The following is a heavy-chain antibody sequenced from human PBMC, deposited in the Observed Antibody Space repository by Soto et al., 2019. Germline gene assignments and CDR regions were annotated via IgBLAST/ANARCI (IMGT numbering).Heavy chain of an antibody. CDR2: INHSGGT. CDR3: ATNSKTYYYDVSGDYYDS. V-gene: IGHV4-34*01. Sequence: PSETLSLTCAVYGAPLNGYYWSWIRQSPGKGLEWIGEINHSGGTIYNPSLKSRVTMSVDTSKSQFSVKLSSVTAADTAVYYCATNSKTYYYDVSGDYYDSWSQGTLVTVSS. D-gene: IGHD3-22*01. J-gene: IGHJ5*01. CDR1: GAPLNGYY.